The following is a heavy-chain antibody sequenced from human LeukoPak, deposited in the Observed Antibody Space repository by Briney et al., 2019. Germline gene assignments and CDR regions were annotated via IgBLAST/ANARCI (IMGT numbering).Heavy chain of an antibody. CDR3: ARGLYSSTTYYFDY. CDR1: GFTFSSYG. V-gene: IGHV3-33*01. Sequence: QPWGSLRLSCAASGFTFSSYGMHWVRQAPGKGLEWVAVIWYDGSNKYYADSVKGRFTIPRDNAKNSLYLQMNSLRGEDTAVYYCARGLYSSTTYYFDYWGQGTLVTVSS. CDR2: IWYDGSNK. D-gene: IGHD6-13*01. J-gene: IGHJ4*02.